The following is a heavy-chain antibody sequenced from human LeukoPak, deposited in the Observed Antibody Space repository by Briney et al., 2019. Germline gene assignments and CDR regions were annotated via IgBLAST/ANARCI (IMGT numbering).Heavy chain of an antibody. J-gene: IGHJ4*02. CDR2: ISAYNGNT. D-gene: IGHD3-10*01. V-gene: IGHV1-18*01. Sequence: ASVKVSCKASGYTFTSYGISWVRQAPGQGLEWMGWISAYNGNTNYAQKLQGRVTMTTDTSTSTAYMELRSLRSDDTAVYYCARDLSSPRWFGELLQIGGYFDYWGQGTLDTVSS. CDR1: GYTFTSYG. CDR3: ARDLSSPRWFGELLQIGGYFDY.